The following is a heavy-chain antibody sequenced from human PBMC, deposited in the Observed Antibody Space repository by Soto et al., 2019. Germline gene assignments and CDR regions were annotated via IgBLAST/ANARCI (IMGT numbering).Heavy chain of an antibody. CDR3: AKDRREMATICPDS. CDR1: GGSFSGYY. D-gene: IGHD5-12*01. J-gene: IGHJ4*02. CDR2: INHSGST. Sequence: SETLSLTCAVYGGSFSGYYWSWIRQPPGKGLEWIGEINHSGSTNYNPSLKSRVTISVDTSKNQFSLKLSSVTAADTAVYYCAKDRREMATICPDSWGQGTLVTVSS. V-gene: IGHV4-34*01.